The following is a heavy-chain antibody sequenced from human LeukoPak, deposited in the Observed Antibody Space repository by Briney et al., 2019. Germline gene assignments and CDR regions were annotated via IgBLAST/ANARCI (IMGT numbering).Heavy chain of an antibody. CDR1: GNSISSGDYY. V-gene: IGHV4-61*02. Sequence: KTSETLSLTCTVSGNSISSGDYYWSWIRQPAGKGLEWIGRIYTSGSTTYNPSLKSRVTMSVDTSKNQFSLKLSSVTAADTAVYYCARPIVELLDHYYMDVWGKGTTVTISS. J-gene: IGHJ6*03. D-gene: IGHD1-26*01. CDR3: ARPIVELLDHYYMDV. CDR2: IYTSGST.